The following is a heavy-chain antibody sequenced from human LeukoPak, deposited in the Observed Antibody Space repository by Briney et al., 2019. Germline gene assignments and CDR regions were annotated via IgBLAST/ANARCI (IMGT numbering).Heavy chain of an antibody. Sequence: GRSLRLSCAASGFTFSSYGMHWVRQAPGKGLEWVAVISYAGTNKYYADSVKGRFTISRDNAKNSLYLQMNSLRAEDTAVYYCARDPHDYGGNPLVGTWGQGTLVTVSS. V-gene: IGHV3-30*03. CDR2: ISYAGTNK. D-gene: IGHD4-23*01. J-gene: IGHJ4*02. CDR1: GFTFSSYG. CDR3: ARDPHDYGGNPLVGT.